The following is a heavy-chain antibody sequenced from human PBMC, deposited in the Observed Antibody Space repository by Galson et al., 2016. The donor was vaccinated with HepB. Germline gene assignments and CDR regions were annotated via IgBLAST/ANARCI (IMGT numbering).Heavy chain of an antibody. CDR3: ARDSPINHDSTGYFY. J-gene: IGHJ4*02. CDR2: INPGGGST. V-gene: IGHV1-46*01. CDR1: GYTFTKYY. D-gene: IGHD3-22*01. Sequence: SVKVSCKASGYTFTKYYMHWLRQAPGQGLEWMGIINPGGGSTDYARRFQGRVTMTRDTSTTTVYMELRSLRSEDTAVYYCARDSPINHDSTGYFYWGQGTLITVSS.